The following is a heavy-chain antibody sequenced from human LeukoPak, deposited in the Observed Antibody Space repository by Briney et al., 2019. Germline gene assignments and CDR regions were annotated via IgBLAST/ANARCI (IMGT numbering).Heavy chain of an antibody. CDR1: GGSFSGYY. J-gene: IGHJ6*02. D-gene: IGHD3-10*01. CDR2: INHSGST. Sequence: PSETLSLTCAVYGGSFSGYYWSWIRQPPGKGLEWIGEINHSGSTNYNPSLKSRVTISVDTSKNQFSLQLGSVTAADTAVYYCANGAYYYGSGSAYGMDVWGQGTTVTVSS. V-gene: IGHV4-34*01. CDR3: ANGAYYYGSGSAYGMDV.